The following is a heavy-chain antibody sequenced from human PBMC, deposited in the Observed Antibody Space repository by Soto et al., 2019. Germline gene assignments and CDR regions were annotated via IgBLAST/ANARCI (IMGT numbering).Heavy chain of an antibody. Sequence: SVEVSCKASGGTFSSYASSWVRQAPGQGLEWMGGIIPIFGTANYAQKFQGRVTITADESTSTAYMELSSLRSEDTAVYYCARDLYSGSPDAFDIWGQGTMVTVSS. CDR2: IIPIFGTA. CDR1: GGTFSSYA. J-gene: IGHJ3*02. D-gene: IGHD1-26*01. V-gene: IGHV1-69*13. CDR3: ARDLYSGSPDAFDI.